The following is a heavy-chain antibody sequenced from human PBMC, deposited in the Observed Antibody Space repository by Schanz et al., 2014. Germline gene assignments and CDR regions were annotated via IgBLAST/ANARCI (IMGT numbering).Heavy chain of an antibody. J-gene: IGHJ6*03. V-gene: IGHV3-33*01. CDR3: ARDHQWLARYYMDV. CDR2: IWFDGTNK. CDR1: GFTLSSYG. Sequence: QVQLVESGGGVVQPGRSLRLSCSASGFTLSSYGMHWVRQAPGKGLEWLAVIWFDGTNKYNADSVKGRFTISRDNPKKTLYLQMNSLRAEDTAVYYCARDHQWLARYYMDVWGKGTTVTVSS. D-gene: IGHD6-19*01.